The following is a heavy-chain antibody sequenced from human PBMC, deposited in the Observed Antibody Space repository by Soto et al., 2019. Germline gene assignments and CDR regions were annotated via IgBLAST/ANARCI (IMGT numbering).Heavy chain of an antibody. V-gene: IGHV1-69*04. CDR1: GGTFSGYT. J-gene: IGHJ6*03. Sequence: GASVKVSCKASGGTFSGYTISWVRQAPGQGLEWMGRIIPILGIANYAQKFQGRVTITADKSTSTAYMELSSLRSEDTAVYYCARDYFDYYYMDVWGKGTTVTVSS. D-gene: IGHD3-9*01. CDR2: IIPILGIA. CDR3: ARDYFDYYYMDV.